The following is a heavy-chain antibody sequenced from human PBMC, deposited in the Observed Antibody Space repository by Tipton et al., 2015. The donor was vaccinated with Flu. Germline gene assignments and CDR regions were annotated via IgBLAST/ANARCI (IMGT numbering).Heavy chain of an antibody. CDR1: GFTFDDLA. V-gene: IGHV3-9*01. CDR2: ISWNSAYI. D-gene: IGHD1-20*01. CDR3: AKGYGYIWSPFDY. J-gene: IGHJ4*02. Sequence: SLRLSCAASGFTFDDLAMHWVRQAPGKGLEWVSGISWNSAYIGYADSVKGRFTISRDSDKNSLYLQMDSLRPDDTALYYCAKGYGYIWSPFDYWGQGTLVTVSS.